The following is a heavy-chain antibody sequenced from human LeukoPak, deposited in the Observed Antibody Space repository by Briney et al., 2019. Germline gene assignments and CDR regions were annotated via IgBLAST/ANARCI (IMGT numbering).Heavy chain of an antibody. V-gene: IGHV3-64*01. CDR3: ARGHYRSSTSCYAFDY. Sequence: PGGSLRLPCAASGFTFSTYDMHWVRQAPGKGLEYVSSISSDGGSTYYAKSVKGRFTISRDNSKNTQYLQMGSLRAEDMAVYYCARGHYRSSTSCYAFDYWGQGTLVTVSS. CDR2: ISSDGGST. CDR1: GFTFSTYD. J-gene: IGHJ4*02. D-gene: IGHD2-2*01.